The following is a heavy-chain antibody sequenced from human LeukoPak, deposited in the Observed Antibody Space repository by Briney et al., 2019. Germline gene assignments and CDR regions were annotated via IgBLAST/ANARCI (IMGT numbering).Heavy chain of an antibody. J-gene: IGHJ5*02. Sequence: SETLSLTCAVSGGSISSGVYSWSWIRQPPGKGLEWIESIYHSGGTYYNPSLRSRVTLSLDRSNNQFSLTLNSVTAADTAVYYCARGLDYYGSGSYLNNWFDPWGQGTLVTVSS. CDR1: GGSISSGVYS. V-gene: IGHV4-30-2*01. CDR2: IYHSGGT. CDR3: ARGLDYYGSGSYLNNWFDP. D-gene: IGHD3-10*01.